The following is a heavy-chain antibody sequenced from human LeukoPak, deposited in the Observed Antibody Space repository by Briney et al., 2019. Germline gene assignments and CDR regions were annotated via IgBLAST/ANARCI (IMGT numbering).Heavy chain of an antibody. D-gene: IGHD3-22*01. Sequence: ASVKVSCKASGYTFTGYYMHWVRQAPGQGLEWMGWINPNSGGTNYAQKFQGRVTMTRDTSISTAYMELSRLRSDDTAVYYCARGAYDYYDSSGAGDVWGKGTTVTVAS. V-gene: IGHV1-2*02. CDR3: ARGAYDYYDSSGAGDV. CDR1: GYTFTGYY. J-gene: IGHJ6*04. CDR2: INPNSGGT.